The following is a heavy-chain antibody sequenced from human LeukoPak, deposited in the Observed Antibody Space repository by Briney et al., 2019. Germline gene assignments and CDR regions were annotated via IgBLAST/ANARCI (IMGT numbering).Heavy chain of an antibody. D-gene: IGHD3-10*01. CDR3: ARWTLDDEVRGVDWFDP. J-gene: IGHJ5*02. V-gene: IGHV4-59*01. CDR2: IYYSGST. Sequence: PSETLSLTCTVSGGFGGSISSYYWSWIRLPPGKGLEWIGYIYYSGSTNYNPSLKSRVTISVDTSKNQFSLKLSSVTAADTAVYYCARWTLDDEVRGVDWFDPWGQGTLVTVSS. CDR1: GGFGGSISSYY.